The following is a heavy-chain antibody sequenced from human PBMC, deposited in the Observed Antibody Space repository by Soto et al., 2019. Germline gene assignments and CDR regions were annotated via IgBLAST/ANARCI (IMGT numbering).Heavy chain of an antibody. Sequence: SEPLSLTCAVYGGSFSGYYWSWIRQPPGKGLEWIGEINHSGSTNYNPSLKRRVTISEDTSRNQFSLKLSSVTAADTAVYYCARGPYDSSGYYSLGENYWGQGTLVTVSS. CDR1: GGSFSGYY. V-gene: IGHV4-34*01. D-gene: IGHD3-22*01. CDR2: INHSGST. J-gene: IGHJ4*02. CDR3: ARGPYDSSGYYSLGENY.